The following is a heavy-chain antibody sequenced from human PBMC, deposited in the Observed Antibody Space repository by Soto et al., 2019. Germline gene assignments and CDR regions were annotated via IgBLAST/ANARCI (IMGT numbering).Heavy chain of an antibody. J-gene: IGHJ3*01. Sequence: VASVQVSCKASGYTFSSYGMHWVRQAPGQRLEWMGWINVGNGNTAYPQKFQGRVTITRDTTASTAYMELSSLTSEDTAVYYCARQDAFDVWGQGTMVTVAS. CDR2: INVGNGNT. CDR1: GYTFSSYG. V-gene: IGHV1-3*01. CDR3: ARQDAFDV.